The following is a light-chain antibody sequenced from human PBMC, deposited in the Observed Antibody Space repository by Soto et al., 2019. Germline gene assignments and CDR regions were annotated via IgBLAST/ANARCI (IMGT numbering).Light chain of an antibody. V-gene: IGLV1-51*01. CDR1: SSNIGNNY. CDR3: GTWDSRLSAWV. J-gene: IGLJ3*02. Sequence: QSVLTQPPSVSAAPGQKVTIACSGSSSNIGNNYVSWYQQLPGTAPKLLIYHNNKRPSGIPDRFSGSKSGTSATLGITGLQTGDEADYYCGTWDSRLSAWVFGGGTKLTVL. CDR2: HNN.